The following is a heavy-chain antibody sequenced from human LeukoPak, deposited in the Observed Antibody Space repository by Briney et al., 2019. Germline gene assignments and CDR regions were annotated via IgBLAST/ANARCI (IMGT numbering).Heavy chain of an antibody. CDR3: ARVMPCSVIRCLQGWFDP. J-gene: IGHJ5*02. CDR2: IYYSGT. Sequence: SETLSLTCTVSGGSITSHYWNWIRQSPGKGPEWIGYIYYSGTNYNPSLKSRVTMSVDTSKNQFSLKLSSVTAADTAVYYCARVMPCSVIRCLQGWFDPWGQGTLVTVSS. CDR1: GGSITSHY. D-gene: IGHD2-15*01. V-gene: IGHV4-59*11.